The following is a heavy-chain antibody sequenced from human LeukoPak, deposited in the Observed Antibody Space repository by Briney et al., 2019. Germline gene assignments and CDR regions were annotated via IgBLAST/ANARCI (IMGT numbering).Heavy chain of an antibody. D-gene: IGHD4-17*01. CDR3: ARDQIDYGDYPYVCWFDP. CDR1: GGSISSSSYY. Sequence: SETLSLTCAVSGGSISSSSYYWGWIRQPPGKGLEWIGSIYYSGSTYYNPSLKSRVTISVDTSKNQFSLKLSSVTAADTAVYYCARDQIDYGDYPYVCWFDPWGQGTLVTVSS. V-gene: IGHV4-39*07. J-gene: IGHJ5*02. CDR2: IYYSGST.